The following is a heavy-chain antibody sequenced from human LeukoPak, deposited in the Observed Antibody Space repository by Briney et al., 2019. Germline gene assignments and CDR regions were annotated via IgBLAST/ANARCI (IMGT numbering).Heavy chain of an antibody. Sequence: GGSLRLSCAASGFTFSSYGMSWVRRAPGKGLEWVSSISDSGSTTYYPDSVKGRFSISRDNSKNTFYLQMNSLRAEDTAVYYCAKRTSYHIDVWGKGTTVTV. CDR1: GFTFSSYG. CDR3: AKRTSYHIDV. CDR2: ISDSGSTT. V-gene: IGHV3-23*01. J-gene: IGHJ6*03.